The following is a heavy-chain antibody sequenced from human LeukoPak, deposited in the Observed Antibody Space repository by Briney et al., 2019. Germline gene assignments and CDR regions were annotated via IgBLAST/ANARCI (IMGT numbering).Heavy chain of an antibody. CDR2: IYASGNT. V-gene: IGHV4-4*07. D-gene: IGHD2-21*02. J-gene: IGHJ4*01. CDR3: ARQGVATAIDY. CDR1: GGSISSYY. Sequence: SETLSLTCTVSGGSISSYYWSWIRQPAGKGLEWIGRIYASGNTNYNPSLKSRVTMSVDTSKNLFALKLSSVTAADTAVYYCARQGVATAIDYWGHETPVTVSS.